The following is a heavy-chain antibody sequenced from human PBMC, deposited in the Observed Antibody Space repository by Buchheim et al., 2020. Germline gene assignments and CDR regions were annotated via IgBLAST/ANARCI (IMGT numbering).Heavy chain of an antibody. V-gene: IGHV1-46*03. D-gene: IGHD3-10*01. Sequence: QVQLVQSGAEVKKPGASVKVSCKASGYTFTSYYMHWVRQAPGQGLEWMGIINPSGGSTSYAQKFQGRVTMTRDTSTSTVYMEMSSLRSEDTAVCDCAIWFRELPTDFCGMDGWSQGTT. J-gene: IGHJ6*02. CDR2: INPSGGST. CDR3: AIWFRELPTDFCGMDG. CDR1: GYTFTSYY.